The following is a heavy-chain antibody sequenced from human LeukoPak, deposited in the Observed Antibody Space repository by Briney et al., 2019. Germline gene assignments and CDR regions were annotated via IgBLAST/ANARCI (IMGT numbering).Heavy chain of an antibody. V-gene: IGHV4-39*07. CDR1: GGSISSSSYY. CDR3: ARTIAVAGTQYFDY. D-gene: IGHD6-19*01. J-gene: IGHJ4*02. CDR2: IYYSGST. Sequence: PSETLSLTCTVSGGSISSSSYYWGWIRQPPGKGLEWIGSIYYSGSTYYNPSLKSRVTILVDTSKNQFSLKLSSVTAADTAVYYCARTIAVAGTQYFDYWGQGTLVTVSS.